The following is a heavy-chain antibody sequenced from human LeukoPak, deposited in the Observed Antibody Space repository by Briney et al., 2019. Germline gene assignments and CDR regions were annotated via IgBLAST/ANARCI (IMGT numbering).Heavy chain of an antibody. Sequence: PSETLSLTCTVSGGSISSYYWSWIRQPPGKGLEWIGYIYYSGSTNYNPSLKSRVTISVDTSKNQFSLKLSSVAAADTAVYYCARVDYGSGSFPFDYWGQGTLVTVSS. D-gene: IGHD3-10*01. CDR2: IYYSGST. CDR1: GGSISSYY. CDR3: ARVDYGSGSFPFDY. V-gene: IGHV4-59*01. J-gene: IGHJ4*02.